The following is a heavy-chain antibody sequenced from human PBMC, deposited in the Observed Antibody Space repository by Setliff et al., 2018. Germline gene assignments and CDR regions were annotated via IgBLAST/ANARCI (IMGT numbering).Heavy chain of an antibody. CDR3: ARARGFSTSSRDLYYHNWDV. D-gene: IGHD6-6*01. CDR1: GDSISSRTYY. CDR2: IYTSWST. Sequence: PSETLSLTCTVSGDSISSRTYYWSWIRQPAGKGLEWIGHIYTSWSTIYNPSLKSRLTISLDTSKNQSSLTRSSVTAADTAEYYYARARGFSTSSRDLYYHNWDVWGKGPTVTVYS. J-gene: IGHJ6*04. V-gene: IGHV4-61*09.